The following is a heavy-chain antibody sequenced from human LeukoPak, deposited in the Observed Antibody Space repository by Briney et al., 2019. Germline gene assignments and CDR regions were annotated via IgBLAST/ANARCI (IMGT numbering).Heavy chain of an antibody. CDR3: ARDPRARRYCSGGSSCMYYFDY. CDR1: GYTFTSYG. V-gene: IGHV1-18*01. Sequence: ASVKVSCKASGYTFTSYGISWVRQAPGQGLEWMGWISAYNGNTNYAQKLHGRATMTTDTSTSAAYMELRSLRSDDTAVYYCARDPRARRYCSGGSSCMYYFDYWGQGTLVTVSS. CDR2: ISAYNGNT. J-gene: IGHJ4*02. D-gene: IGHD2-15*01.